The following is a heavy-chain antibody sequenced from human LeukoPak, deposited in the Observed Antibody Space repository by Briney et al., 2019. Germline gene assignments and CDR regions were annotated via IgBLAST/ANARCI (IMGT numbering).Heavy chain of an antibody. CDR2: ISSSSSYI. CDR3: ARDPRNIGLAP. V-gene: IGHV3-21*01. J-gene: IGHJ5*02. Sequence: GGSLRLSCAASGFTFSSYSMNWVRQAPGKGLEWVLSISSSSSYIYYADVVKGRFTMSRDNVKNTLYLQMNSLRVEDTAVYYCARDPRNIGLAPWGQGTLVTVSS. CDR1: GFTFSSYS. D-gene: IGHD5-12*01.